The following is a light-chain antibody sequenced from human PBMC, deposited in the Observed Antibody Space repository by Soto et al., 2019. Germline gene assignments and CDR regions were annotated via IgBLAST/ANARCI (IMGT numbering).Light chain of an antibody. CDR2: EVS. J-gene: IGLJ3*02. CDR3: SSYTSSSTWV. CDR1: SSDIGGYKY. Sequence: QSALTQPASVSGSPGQSITISCTGTSSDIGGYKYVSWYQQHPGKAPKLMIYEVSNRPSGVSYRISGSKSGNTASLTISGLQAEDEADYYCSSYTSSSTWVFGGGTKLTVL. V-gene: IGLV2-14*01.